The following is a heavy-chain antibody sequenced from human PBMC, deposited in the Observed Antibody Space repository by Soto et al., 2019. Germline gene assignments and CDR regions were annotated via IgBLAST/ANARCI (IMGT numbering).Heavy chain of an antibody. CDR3: ASFNIAVAGQDAFDI. V-gene: IGHV4-4*02. CDR2: IYHSGST. Sequence: QVQLQESGPGLVKPSGTLSLTCAVSSGSISSSNWWSWVRQPPGKGLEWIGEIYHSGSTNYNPSLKSRVTISVDKSKNQFSLKRSSVTAADTAVYYCASFNIAVAGQDAFDIWGQGTMVTVSS. D-gene: IGHD6-19*01. CDR1: SGSISSSNW. J-gene: IGHJ3*02.